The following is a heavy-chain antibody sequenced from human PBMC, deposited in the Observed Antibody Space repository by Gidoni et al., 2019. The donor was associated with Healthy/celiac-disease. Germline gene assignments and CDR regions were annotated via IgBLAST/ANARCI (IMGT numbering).Heavy chain of an antibody. Sequence: QVQLVESGGGVVQPGRSLRLSCAASGFTFSSYAMHWVRQAPGKGLEWVAVISYDGSNKYYADSVKGRFTISRDNSKNTLYLQMNSLRAEDTAVYYCASQNNVYDILFLLDYWGQGTLVTVSS. CDR1: GFTFSSYA. J-gene: IGHJ4*02. CDR3: ASQNNVYDILFLLDY. D-gene: IGHD3-9*01. V-gene: IGHV3-30-3*01. CDR2: ISYDGSNK.